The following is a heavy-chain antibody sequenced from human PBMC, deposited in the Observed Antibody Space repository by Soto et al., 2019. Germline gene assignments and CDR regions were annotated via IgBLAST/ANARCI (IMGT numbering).Heavy chain of an antibody. Sequence: LSLTCTVSGGSISSGDYYWSWIRQPPGKGLEWIGFIYYSGSTYYNPSLKSRVTISVDTSKNHFSLKLSSVTAADTAVYYCARRGMYYDFWSGYSSYYYYAMDVWGQGTTVTVSS. CDR2: IYYSGST. J-gene: IGHJ6*02. CDR1: GGSISSGDYY. D-gene: IGHD3-3*01. V-gene: IGHV4-30-4*01. CDR3: ARRGMYYDFWSGYSSYYYYAMDV.